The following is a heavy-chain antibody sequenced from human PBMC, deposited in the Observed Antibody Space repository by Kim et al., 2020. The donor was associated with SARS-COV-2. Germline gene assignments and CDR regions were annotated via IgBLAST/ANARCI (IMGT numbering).Heavy chain of an antibody. J-gene: IGHJ4*02. D-gene: IGHD3-10*01. CDR2: INSDGRTT. CDR3: ARRGDFADY. CDR1: GFTFSNYW. Sequence: GGSLRLSCAASGFTFSNYWMHWVRQAPGKGLLWVSRINSDGRTTNYADSVKGRFTISRDNAKNTLYLQMNSLRPEDTAVYYCARRGDFADYWGQGTLVTVSS. V-gene: IGHV3-74*01.